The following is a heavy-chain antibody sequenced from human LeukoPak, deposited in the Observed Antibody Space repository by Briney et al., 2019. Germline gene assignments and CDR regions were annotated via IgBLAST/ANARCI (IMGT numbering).Heavy chain of an antibody. CDR1: GGSISSYY. CDR2: IYYSGST. V-gene: IGHV4-59*01. Sequence: PSETLSLTCTVSGGSISSYYWSWIRQPPGKGLEWIGYIYYSGSTNYNPSLKSRVTISVDTSKNQFSLKLNSVTAADTAVYYCARFNYYGSGSVDYWGQGTLVTVSS. CDR3: ARFNYYGSGSVDY. D-gene: IGHD3-10*01. J-gene: IGHJ4*02.